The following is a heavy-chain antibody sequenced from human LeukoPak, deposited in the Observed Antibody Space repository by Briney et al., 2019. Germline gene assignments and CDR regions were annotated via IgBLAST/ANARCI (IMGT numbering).Heavy chain of an antibody. Sequence: PGGSLRLSCAASGFTFTAYGMHWVRQAPGKGLEWVAFIVYDGSIKYNADSVKGRFTISRDNSKSTLYLQMNSLRAEDTAVYYCARVFDSGSQAYFYYMDVWGKGTTVTISS. D-gene: IGHD3-10*01. CDR3: ARVFDSGSQAYFYYMDV. V-gene: IGHV3-30*02. J-gene: IGHJ6*03. CDR1: GFTFTAYG. CDR2: IVYDGSIK.